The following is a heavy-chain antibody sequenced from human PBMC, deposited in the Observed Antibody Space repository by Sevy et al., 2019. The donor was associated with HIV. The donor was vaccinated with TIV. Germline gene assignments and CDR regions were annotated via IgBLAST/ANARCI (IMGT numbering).Heavy chain of an antibody. J-gene: IGHJ4*02. CDR3: VRDGWNY. Sequence: GGSLRLSCAASGFTFSTSTMNWVRQAPGKGLEWVSLMTSSGSYILYADSVKGRFTISRDNAKNSGFLQMNSLRVEGTAVYYCVRDGWNYWGQGTLVTVSS. D-gene: IGHD2-15*01. V-gene: IGHV3-21*01. CDR2: MTSSGSYI. CDR1: GFTFSTST.